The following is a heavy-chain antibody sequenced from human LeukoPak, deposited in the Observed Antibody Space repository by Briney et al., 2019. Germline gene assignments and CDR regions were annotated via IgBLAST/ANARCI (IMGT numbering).Heavy chain of an antibody. J-gene: IGHJ4*02. V-gene: IGHV3-7*01. D-gene: IGHD6-19*01. Sequence: GGSLRLSCAGSGFTFSSHWIGWVRQAPGKGLEWVAHINQDGSQKYYVDSVEGRFAISRDNAKNSLYLQMNSLRAEDTAVYYCLGGTGWIFDYWGQGTLVTVSS. CDR2: INQDGSQK. CDR3: LGGTGWIFDY. CDR1: GFTFSSHW.